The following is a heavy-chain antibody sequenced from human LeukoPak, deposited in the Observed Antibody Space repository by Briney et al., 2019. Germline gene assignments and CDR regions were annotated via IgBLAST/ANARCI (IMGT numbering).Heavy chain of an antibody. CDR1: GFTFSAYA. Sequence: GGSLRLSCAASGFTFSAYAMVWVRQAPGRGLEWVSGISGSGHLIYYADSVKDRFAISRDNSKNTLYPQMTSLRAEDAAIYYCAKDPNGDFVGAFDSWGQGTKVIVSS. V-gene: IGHV3-23*01. CDR2: ISGSGHLI. CDR3: AKDPNGDFVGAFDS. J-gene: IGHJ3*01. D-gene: IGHD4-17*01.